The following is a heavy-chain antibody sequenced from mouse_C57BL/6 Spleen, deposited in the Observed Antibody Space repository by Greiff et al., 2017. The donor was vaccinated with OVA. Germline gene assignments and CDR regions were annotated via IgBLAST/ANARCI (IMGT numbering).Heavy chain of an antibody. CDR2: IYPGDGDT. D-gene: IGHD1-2*01. CDR1: GYAFSSSW. Sequence: QVQLKESGPELVKPGASVKISCKASGYAFSSSWMNWVKQRPGKGLEWIGRIYPGDGDTNYNGKFKGKASLTADKSSSTAYMQLSSLTSEDSAVYFCARRLDYYAMDYWGQGTSVTVSS. CDR3: ARRLDYYAMDY. V-gene: IGHV1-82*01. J-gene: IGHJ4*01.